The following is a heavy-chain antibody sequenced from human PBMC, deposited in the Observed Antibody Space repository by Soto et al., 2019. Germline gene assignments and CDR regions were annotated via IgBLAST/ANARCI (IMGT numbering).Heavy chain of an antibody. Sequence: SETLSLTCTFSVASISGFYWSCIRKSAGKGLEWIGRIYATGTTDYNPSLKSRVMMSVDTSKKQFSLKLRSVTAADTAVYYCVRDGTKTLRDWLAPWAQGISVTVYS. J-gene: IGHJ5*02. V-gene: IGHV4-4*07. D-gene: IGHD1-1*01. CDR1: VASISGFY. CDR3: VRDGTKTLRDWLAP. CDR2: IYATGTT.